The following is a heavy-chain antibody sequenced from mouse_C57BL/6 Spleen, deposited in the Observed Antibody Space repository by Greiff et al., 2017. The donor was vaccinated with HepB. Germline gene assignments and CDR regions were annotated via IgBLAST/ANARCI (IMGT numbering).Heavy chain of an antibody. D-gene: IGHD1-1*01. CDR2: IYPGDGDT. CDR1: GYAFSSSW. Sequence: VQLQQSGPELVKPGASVKISCKASGYAFSSSWMNWVKQRPGTGLEWIGRIYPGDGDTNYNGKFKGKATLTADKSSSTAYMQLSSLTSEDSAVDFWARGVSSYPWFAYWGQGTLVTVSA. CDR3: ARGVSSYPWFAY. J-gene: IGHJ3*01. V-gene: IGHV1-82*01.